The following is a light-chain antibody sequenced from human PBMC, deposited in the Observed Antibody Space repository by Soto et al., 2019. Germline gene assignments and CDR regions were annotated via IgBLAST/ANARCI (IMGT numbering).Light chain of an antibody. J-gene: IGKJ1*01. CDR3: QQYGSSPPWT. Sequence: EIGLTQSPGTLSLSPGERDTLACRASQSVSSSYLAWYQQKPGQAPRLLIYGASSRATGIPDRFSGSGSGTDFTLTISRLEPEDFAVYYCQQYGSSPPWTFGQGTKVEIK. CDR1: QSVSSSY. V-gene: IGKV3-20*01. CDR2: GAS.